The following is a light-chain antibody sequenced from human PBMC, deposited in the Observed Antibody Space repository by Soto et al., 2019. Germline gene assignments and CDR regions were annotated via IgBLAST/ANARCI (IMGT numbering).Light chain of an antibody. V-gene: IGKV2D-29*01. CDR2: EVS. J-gene: IGKJ1*01. CDR3: MQTLQLPWA. CDR1: QSLDHSDGRTY. Sequence: DIMMTQTPLALSVIPGQPASISCKSSQSLDHSDGRTYLFWYLQKPGQAPQLLISEVSNRFSGVPDRFSGSGSGTDFILKISRVEAEDVGVYYCMQTLQLPWAFGQGNEEEIK.